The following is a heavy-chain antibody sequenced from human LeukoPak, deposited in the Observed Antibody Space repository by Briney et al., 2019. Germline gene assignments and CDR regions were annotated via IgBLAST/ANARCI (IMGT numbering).Heavy chain of an antibody. D-gene: IGHD6-6*01. Sequence: AGGSLRLSCAASGFTFSSYSMNWVRQAPGKGLEWVSFIRSSSSYIYYADSVKGRFTISRDNAKNSLYLQMNSLRDEDTAVYYCASGFSSSPYFDYWGQGTLVTVSS. CDR2: IRSSSSYI. CDR1: GFTFSSYS. J-gene: IGHJ4*02. CDR3: ASGFSSSPYFDY. V-gene: IGHV3-21*01.